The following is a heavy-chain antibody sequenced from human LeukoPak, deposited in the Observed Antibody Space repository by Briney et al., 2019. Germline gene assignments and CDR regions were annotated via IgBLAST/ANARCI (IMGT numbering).Heavy chain of an antibody. J-gene: IGHJ3*02. CDR2: ISYDGSNK. CDR1: GFTFSSYA. V-gene: IGHV3-30*04. CDR3: ARVGLFPAAGLVSADAFDI. Sequence: GGSLRLSCAASGFTFSSYAMHWVRQAPGKGLEWVAVISYDGSNKYYADSVKGRFTISRDNSKNTLYLQMNSLRAEDTAVYYCARVGLFPAAGLVSADAFDIWGQGTMVTVSS. D-gene: IGHD6-25*01.